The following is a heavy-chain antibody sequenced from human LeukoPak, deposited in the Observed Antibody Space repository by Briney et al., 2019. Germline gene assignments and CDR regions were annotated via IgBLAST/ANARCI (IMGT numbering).Heavy chain of an antibody. CDR1: GGSISSGSYF. Sequence: SETLSLTCTVSGGSISSGSYFWTWIRQPAGKGLEWIGHIYTTGGTNYNPSLKSRVTISADTSKSQFSLKLSSVTAADTTVYYCARLDSRGGDDYWGQGILVTVSS. J-gene: IGHJ4*02. D-gene: IGHD3-22*01. CDR3: ARLDSRGGDDY. V-gene: IGHV4-61*09. CDR2: IYTTGGT.